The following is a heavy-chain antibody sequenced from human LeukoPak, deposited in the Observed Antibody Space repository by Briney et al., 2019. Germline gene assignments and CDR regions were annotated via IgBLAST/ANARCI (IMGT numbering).Heavy chain of an antibody. V-gene: IGHV3-9*01. CDR2: ISWNSGSI. CDR3: AKDITGYCSSTSCYTFDY. Sequence: GGSLRLFCAASGFTFDDYAMHWGRQAPGRGLEWVSGISWNSGSIGYADSVKGRFTISRDNAKNSLYLQMNSLRAEDTALYYCAKDITGYCSSTSCYTFDYWGQGTLVTVSS. D-gene: IGHD2-2*02. CDR1: GFTFDDYA. J-gene: IGHJ4*02.